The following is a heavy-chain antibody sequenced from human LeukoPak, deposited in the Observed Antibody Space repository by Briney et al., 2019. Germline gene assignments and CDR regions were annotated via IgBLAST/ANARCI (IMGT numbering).Heavy chain of an antibody. V-gene: IGHV3-11*04. Sequence: GGSLRLSCAASGFTFSDYYMSWIRQAPGKGLEWISYISSSGSTKYYADSVQGRFTISRDNAKNSLYLQMSSLRAEDTAIYYCAREGRRTYDDFDYWGQGTLVTVSS. J-gene: IGHJ4*02. CDR1: GFTFSDYY. CDR2: ISSSGSTK. CDR3: AREGRRTYDDFDY. D-gene: IGHD3-3*01.